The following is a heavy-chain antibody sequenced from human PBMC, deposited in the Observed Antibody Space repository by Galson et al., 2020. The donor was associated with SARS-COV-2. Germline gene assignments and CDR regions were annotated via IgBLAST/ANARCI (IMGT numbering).Heavy chain of an antibody. Sequence: GESLKISCKASGYTFPNSGISWVRQAPGQGLEWVGWISTYHDDTERAESLRDRVTLTTDTYTSTAYMELRGLRPGDTAFYYCARGPRYATGSGSEYYFDYWGQGTLVTVSS. J-gene: IGHJ4*02. CDR1: GYTFPNSG. CDR2: ISTYHDDT. D-gene: IGHD1-1*01. V-gene: IGHV1-18*04. CDR3: ARGPRYATGSGSEYYFDY.